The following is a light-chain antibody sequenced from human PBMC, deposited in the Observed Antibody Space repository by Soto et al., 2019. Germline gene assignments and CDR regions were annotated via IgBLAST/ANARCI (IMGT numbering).Light chain of an antibody. CDR2: DAS. CDR1: QGIGTA. CDR3: QQFNTTPLT. V-gene: IGKV1-13*02. J-gene: IGKJ4*01. Sequence: IQLTQSPSTLSASVGDRVTITCRASQGIGTALAWYHQRPGNSPDLLVYDASTLQSGVPSRFSGSGSETDVCITISGLQPEDFGHYYCQQFNTTPLTFGAGTRVEIK.